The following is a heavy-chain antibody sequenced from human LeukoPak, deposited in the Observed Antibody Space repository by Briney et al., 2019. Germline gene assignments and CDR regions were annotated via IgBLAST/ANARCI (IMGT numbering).Heavy chain of an antibody. CDR2: IFPIFGTA. CDR3: AAGYYGSGSRGTGPFDY. Sequence: SLKLSCKASGDTFSSYAISWVRQAPGQGLEWMGGIFPIFGTATYAQRFQGRVTITADESTSTAYMELSSLRSEDTAVYYCAAGYYGSGSRGTGPFDYWGQGTLVTVSS. D-gene: IGHD3-10*01. CDR1: GDTFSSYA. J-gene: IGHJ4*02. V-gene: IGHV1-69*01.